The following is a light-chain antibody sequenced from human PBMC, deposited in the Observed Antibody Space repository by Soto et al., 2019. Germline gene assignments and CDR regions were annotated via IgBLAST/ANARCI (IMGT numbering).Light chain of an antibody. CDR3: QQYVHWPPGT. CDR1: QGISRY. CDR2: AAS. V-gene: IGKV1-9*01. Sequence: IQLTQSPSSLSASVGDSVTITCRASQGISRYLAWYQQKPGRAPKLLISAASTLQSGVPSRFSGSGSGTDFTLTISSLQSEDVAVYYCQQYVHWPPGTFGQGTKVDIK. J-gene: IGKJ1*01.